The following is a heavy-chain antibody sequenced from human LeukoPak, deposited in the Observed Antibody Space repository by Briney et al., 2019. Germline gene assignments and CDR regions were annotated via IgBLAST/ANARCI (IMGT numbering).Heavy chain of an antibody. CDR1: GYTFTGYY. V-gene: IGHV1-2*02. CDR2: INPNSGAT. D-gene: IGHD6-13*01. J-gene: IGHJ4*02. CDR3: AKDTATGPCDY. Sequence: ASVKVSCKASGYTFTGYYMHWVRQAPGQGLEWMGWINPNSGATNYAQKFQGRVTMTRDTSITTAYMELRGLRSDDTAVYYCAKDTATGPCDYWGQGTLVTVSS.